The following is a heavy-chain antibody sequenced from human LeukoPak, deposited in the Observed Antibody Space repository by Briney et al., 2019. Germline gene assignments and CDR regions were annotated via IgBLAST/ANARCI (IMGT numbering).Heavy chain of an antibody. J-gene: IGHJ4*02. CDR2: IWYDGSNK. V-gene: IGHV3-33*06. CDR1: GFTISSYG. Sequence: PGRSLRLSCAASGFTISSYGMHWVRQAPGKGLEWVAVIWYDGSNKYYADSVKGRFTISRDNSKNTLYLQMNSLRAEDTAVYYCAKDESALASNWGQGTLVTVSS. D-gene: IGHD5-12*01. CDR3: AKDESALASN.